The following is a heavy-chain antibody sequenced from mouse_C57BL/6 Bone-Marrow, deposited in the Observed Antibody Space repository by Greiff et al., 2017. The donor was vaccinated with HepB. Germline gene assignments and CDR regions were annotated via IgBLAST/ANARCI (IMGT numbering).Heavy chain of an antibody. J-gene: IGHJ3*01. V-gene: IGHV1-62-2*01. CDR3: TRNEEGIYYYGSSYGWFAY. CDR1: GYTFTEYT. Sequence: QVQLQQSGAELVKPGASVKLSCKASGYTFTEYTIHWVKQRSGQGLEWIGWFYPGSGSIKYNEKFKDKATLTADKSSSTVYMELSGLTSEDSAVYLCTRNEEGIYYYGSSYGWFAYWGQGTRVTVSA. CDR2: FYPGSGSI. D-gene: IGHD1-1*01.